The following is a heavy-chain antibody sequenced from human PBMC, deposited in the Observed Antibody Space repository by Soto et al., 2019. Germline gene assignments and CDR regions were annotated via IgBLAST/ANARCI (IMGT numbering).Heavy chain of an antibody. D-gene: IGHD5-18*01. V-gene: IGHV5-51*01. J-gene: IGHJ4*02. CDR2: IYPGDSDT. CDR3: ARDYRGIQLWGLDY. CDR1: GYRFTNYW. Sequence: RGESLKISCKGSGYRFTNYWIGWVRQMPGKGLEWMGIIYPGDSDTRYSPSFQGQVTISADKSINTAYLQWSSLKASDTAMYYCARDYRGIQLWGLDYWGQGTLVTVSS.